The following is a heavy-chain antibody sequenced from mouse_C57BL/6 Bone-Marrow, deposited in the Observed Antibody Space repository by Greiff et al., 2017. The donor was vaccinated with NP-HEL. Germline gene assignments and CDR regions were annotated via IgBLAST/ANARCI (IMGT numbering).Heavy chain of an antibody. Sequence: EVKVVESGGGLVQPGGSLKLSCAASGFTFSDYYMYWVRQTPEKRLEWVAYISNGGGSTYYPDTVKGRFTISRDNAKNTLYLQMSRLKSEDTAMYYCARHGNYYFDYWGQGTTLTVSS. CDR2: ISNGGGST. CDR1: GFTFSDYY. V-gene: IGHV5-12*01. D-gene: IGHD4-1*01. J-gene: IGHJ2*01. CDR3: ARHGNYYFDY.